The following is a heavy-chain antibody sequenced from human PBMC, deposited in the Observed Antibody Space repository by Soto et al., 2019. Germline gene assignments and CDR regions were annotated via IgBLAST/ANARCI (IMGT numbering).Heavy chain of an antibody. CDR2: ISYDGSNT. J-gene: IGHJ4*02. CDR3: AGGPYYFDY. Sequence: QVQLVESGGGVVQPGRSLRLSCAASGFTFSSYGMHWVRQTPGKGLEWVAFISYDGSNTYYAYSVKGRFTISRDNAKNTLYLQMNSLRAEDTAVYYYAGGPYYFDYWGQGTLVTVSS. CDR1: GFTFSSYG. V-gene: IGHV3-30*03.